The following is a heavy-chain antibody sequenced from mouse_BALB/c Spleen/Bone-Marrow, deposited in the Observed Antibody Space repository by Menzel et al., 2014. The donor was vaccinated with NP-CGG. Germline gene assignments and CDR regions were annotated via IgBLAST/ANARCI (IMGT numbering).Heavy chain of an antibody. CDR3: ARGIYYDSTWFAY. CDR2: ISTYSGNT. V-gene: IGHV1-67*01. Sequence: QVQLKESGPELVRPGVSVKISCKGSGYTFTDYAMHWVEQSHAKSLEWIGVISTYSGNTNYNQKFKGKATMTVDKSSSTAYMELARLTSEDSAIYYCARGIYYDSTWFAYWGQGTLVTVSA. CDR1: GYTFTDYA. D-gene: IGHD2-4*01. J-gene: IGHJ3*01.